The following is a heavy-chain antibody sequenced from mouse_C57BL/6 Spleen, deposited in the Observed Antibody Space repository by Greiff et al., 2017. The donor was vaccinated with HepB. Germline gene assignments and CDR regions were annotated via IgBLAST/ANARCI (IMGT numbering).Heavy chain of an antibody. CDR2: ISYDGSN. D-gene: IGHD1-1*01. Sequence: EVKLEESGPGLVKPSQSLSLTCSVTGYSITSGYYWNWIRQFPGNKLEWMGYISYDGSNNYNPSLKNRISITRDTSKNQFFLKLNSVTTEDTATYYCARDAYYYGSSYAYWGQGTLVTVSA. J-gene: IGHJ3*01. CDR1: GYSITSGYY. V-gene: IGHV3-6*01. CDR3: ARDAYYYGSSYAY.